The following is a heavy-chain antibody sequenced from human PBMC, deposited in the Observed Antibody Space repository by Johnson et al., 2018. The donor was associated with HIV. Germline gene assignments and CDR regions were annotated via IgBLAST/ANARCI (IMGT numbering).Heavy chain of an antibody. D-gene: IGHD3-22*01. CDR3: VRRFYDSSAFDI. Sequence: EQLVETGGGLIQPGGSLRLSCAASGFTVSSNYMSWVRQAPGKGLEWVSVIYSGDSTNYADSVRGRFTISRDNSRNTLFLQMNSLRAEDTAMYFCVRRFYDSSAFDIWGQGTVVTVSS. V-gene: IGHV3-53*05. CDR2: IYSGDST. J-gene: IGHJ3*02. CDR1: GFTVSSNY.